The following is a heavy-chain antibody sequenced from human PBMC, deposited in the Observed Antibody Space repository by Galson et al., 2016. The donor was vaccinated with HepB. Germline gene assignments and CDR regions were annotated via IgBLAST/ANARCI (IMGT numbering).Heavy chain of an antibody. V-gene: IGHV3-23*01. CDR1: GFTFSDYS. Sequence: SLRLSCAASGFTFSDYSIHWVRQAPGKGLEVASSISRSGDSTDYADSVKGRFTISRDNSKNTLSLQMNSLTADDTAIYYCVQGSTAPAVWGKGTTVTVSS. D-gene: IGHD1-26*01. CDR3: VQGSTAPAV. J-gene: IGHJ6*04. CDR2: ISRSGDST.